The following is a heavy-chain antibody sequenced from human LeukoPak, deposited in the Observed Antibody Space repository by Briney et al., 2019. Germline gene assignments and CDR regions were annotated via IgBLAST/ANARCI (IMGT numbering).Heavy chain of an antibody. V-gene: IGHV1-8*03. CDR3: ARGIGYCSSTSCYSDYYYMDV. CDR2: MNPNSGNT. CDR1: GYTFTSYD. Sequence: ASVKVSCKASGYTFTSYDINWVRQATGQGLEWMGWMNPNSGNTGYAQKFQGRVTITRNTSISTAYMELSSLRSEDTVVYYCARGIGYCSSTSCYSDYYYMDVWGKGTTVTVSS. J-gene: IGHJ6*03. D-gene: IGHD2-2*01.